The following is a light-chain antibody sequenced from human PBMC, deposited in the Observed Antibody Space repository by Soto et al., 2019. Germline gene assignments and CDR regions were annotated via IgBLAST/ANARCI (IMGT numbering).Light chain of an antibody. CDR2: RAS. Sequence: DIQMTQSPSTLSASVGDRVTITCRASQSINTWWAWYQQKPGKAPKLLIYRASTLESGVPSRFSGSGSGTEFTLTISSLQPDDFSTYYCQHYNTYSGTFGPGTKVDI. CDR1: QSINTW. V-gene: IGKV1-5*03. J-gene: IGKJ3*01. CDR3: QHYNTYSGT.